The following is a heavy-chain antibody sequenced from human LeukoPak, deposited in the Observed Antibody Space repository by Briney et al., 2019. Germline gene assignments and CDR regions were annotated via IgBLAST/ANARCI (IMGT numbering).Heavy chain of an antibody. V-gene: IGHV3-23*01. D-gene: IGHD2-15*01. J-gene: IGHJ4*02. Sequence: GGSLRLSCVASGFTFSNYAMTWVRQAPGKGLEWVSTISGRDISTYYPDSVKGRFTISRDNSKNTLYLQMNNLRAEDTALYYCARVAIDSNCYQCDFWGQGTLVTVSP. CDR3: ARVAIDSNCYQCDF. CDR1: GFTFSNYA. CDR2: ISGRDIST.